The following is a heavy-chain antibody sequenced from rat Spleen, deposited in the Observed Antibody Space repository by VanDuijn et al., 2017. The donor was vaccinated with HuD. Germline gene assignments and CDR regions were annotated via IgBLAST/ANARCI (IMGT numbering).Heavy chain of an antibody. D-gene: IGHD1-1*01. CDR3: ATYRGSLQWPFDY. CDR2: ISYSGST. V-gene: IGHV3-1*01. Sequence: EVQLQESGPGLVKPSQSLSLTCSVTGYSITSNYWGWIRKFPGNKMEWMGYISYSGSTSYNPSLKSRISITRDTSKNQFFLQLNSVTADDTATYYCATYRGSLQWPFDYWGQGVMVTVSS. CDR1: GYSITSNY. J-gene: IGHJ2*01.